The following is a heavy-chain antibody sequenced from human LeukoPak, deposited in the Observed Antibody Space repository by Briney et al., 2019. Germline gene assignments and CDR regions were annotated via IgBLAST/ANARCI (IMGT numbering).Heavy chain of an antibody. CDR1: GFTLSTYV. D-gene: IGHD6-19*01. CDR3: ANAKYYSSGWSLYYFNY. V-gene: IGHV3-23*01. J-gene: IGHJ4*02. CDR2: ISGRDVST. Sequence: SGGSLRLSCAASGFTLSTYVMSWVRQAPGKGLEWVSTISGRDVSTDYADSVKGRFTISRDNSKNTLYLQMNSLRAEDTAVYYFANAKYYSSGWSLYYFNYWGQGTLVTVSS.